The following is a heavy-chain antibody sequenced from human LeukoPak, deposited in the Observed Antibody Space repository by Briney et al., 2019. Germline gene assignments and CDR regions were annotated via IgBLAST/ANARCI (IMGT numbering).Heavy chain of an antibody. CDR1: GFTFSSYG. CDR2: ISYDGSNK. CDR3: ARDGTIFGVVIDLYYYYYGMDV. D-gene: IGHD3-3*01. V-gene: IGHV3-30*03. J-gene: IGHJ6*02. Sequence: GGSLRLSCAAPGFTFSSYGMHWVRQAPGKGLEWVAVISYDGSNKYYADSVKGRFTISRDNSKNTLYLQMNSLRAEDTAVYYCARDGTIFGVVIDLYYYYYGMDVWGQGTTVTVSS.